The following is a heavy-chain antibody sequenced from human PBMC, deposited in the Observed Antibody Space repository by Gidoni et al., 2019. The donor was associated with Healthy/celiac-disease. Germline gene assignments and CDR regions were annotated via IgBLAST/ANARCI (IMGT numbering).Heavy chain of an antibody. CDR3: AKERDGSHYFDY. CDR1: GFTFDDYA. Sequence: EVQLVESGGGLVQPGRSLRLSCAASGFTFDDYAMHWVRQAPGKGLEWVSGISWNSGSIGYADSVKGRFTISRDNAKNSLYLQMNSLRAEDTALYYCAKERDGSHYFDYWGQGTLVTVSS. J-gene: IGHJ4*02. V-gene: IGHV3-9*01. CDR2: ISWNSGSI.